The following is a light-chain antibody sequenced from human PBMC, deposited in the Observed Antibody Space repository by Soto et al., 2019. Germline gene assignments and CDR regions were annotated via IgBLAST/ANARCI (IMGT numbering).Light chain of an antibody. CDR3: QHYNSYSET. Sequence: DIQMSQSPSSLSASVGDRVTITFRASQSITNYLNWYHQKPGKAPKLLIYAASSLQRGVPSRFSGSGSGTEFTLTISSLQPDDFATYYCQHYNSYSETFGQGTKVDIK. CDR2: AAS. V-gene: IGKV1-17*01. CDR1: QSITNY. J-gene: IGKJ1*01.